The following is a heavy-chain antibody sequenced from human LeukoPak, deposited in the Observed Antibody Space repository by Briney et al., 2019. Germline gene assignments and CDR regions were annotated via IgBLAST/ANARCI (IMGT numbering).Heavy chain of an antibody. CDR2: INPSGGST. CDR3: ARSRAPPGIAVAGKSYFDY. CDR1: GYTFTGYY. J-gene: IGHJ4*02. D-gene: IGHD6-19*01. V-gene: IGHV1-46*01. Sequence: ASVKVSCKASGYTFTGYYMHWVRQAPGQGLEWMGIINPSGGSTSYAQKFQGRVTMTRDMSTSTVYMELSSLRSEDTAVYYCARSRAPPGIAVAGKSYFDYWGQGTLVTVSS.